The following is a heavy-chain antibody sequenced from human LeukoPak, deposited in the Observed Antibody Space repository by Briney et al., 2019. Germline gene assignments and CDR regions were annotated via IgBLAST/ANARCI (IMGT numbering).Heavy chain of an antibody. CDR1: GFTFSSYS. CDR2: ISYDGSNK. Sequence: GGSLRLSCAASGFTFSSYSMNWVRQAPGKGLERVAVISYDGSNKYYADSVKGRFTISRDNSKNTLYLQMNSLRAEDTAVYYCARDRIGGTAMATFDYWGQGTLVTVSS. V-gene: IGHV3-30*03. CDR3: ARDRIGGTAMATFDY. D-gene: IGHD5-18*01. J-gene: IGHJ4*02.